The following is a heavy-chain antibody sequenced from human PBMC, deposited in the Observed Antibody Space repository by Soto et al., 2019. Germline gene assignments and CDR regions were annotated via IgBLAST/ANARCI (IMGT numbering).Heavy chain of an antibody. CDR3: ARDVPRVGATAY. D-gene: IGHD1-26*01. Sequence: QVQLVESGGGLVKPGGSLRLSCAASGFTFSDYYMSWIRQAPGKGLEWVSHISSNSNYTDYADSVKGRFTISRDNAKNSLYLQMNTLRGEDTAVYFCARDVPRVGATAYWGQGALVTVSS. CDR2: ISSNSNYT. CDR1: GFTFSDYY. J-gene: IGHJ4*02. V-gene: IGHV3-11*06.